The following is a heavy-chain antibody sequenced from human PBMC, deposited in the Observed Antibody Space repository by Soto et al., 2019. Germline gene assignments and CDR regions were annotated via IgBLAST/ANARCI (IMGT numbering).Heavy chain of an antibody. J-gene: IGHJ5*02. CDR1: GFTFSSYG. CDR3: ARDSTYYYDSSGYNWFDP. CDR2: IWYDGSNN. D-gene: IGHD3-22*01. Sequence: QPGGSLRLSCAASGFTFSSYGMHWVRQAPGKGLEWVAVIWYDGSNNYYADSVKGRFTISRDNSKNTLYQQMNSLRAEDTAVYYFARDSTYYYDSSGYNWFDPWGQGTLVTVSS. V-gene: IGHV3-33*01.